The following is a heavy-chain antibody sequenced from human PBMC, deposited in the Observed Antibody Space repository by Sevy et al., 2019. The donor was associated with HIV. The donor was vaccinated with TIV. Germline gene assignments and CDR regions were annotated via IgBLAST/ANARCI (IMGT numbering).Heavy chain of an antibody. CDR1: GGTFSSYG. V-gene: IGHV1-69*13. CDR2: IIPIFGSA. Sequence: ASVKVSCKASGGTFSSYGITWVQQAPGQGLEWMGEIIPIFGSANYGQTFQGRVTMTADQSTSTAYMELSSLRSDDTAVYYCARGGGLSPHHWLDPWGQGTLVTVSS. D-gene: IGHD3-16*01. CDR3: ARGGGLSPHHWLDP. J-gene: IGHJ5*02.